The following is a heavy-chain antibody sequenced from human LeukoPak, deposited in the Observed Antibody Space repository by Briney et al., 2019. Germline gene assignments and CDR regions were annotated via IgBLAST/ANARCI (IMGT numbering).Heavy chain of an antibody. CDR3: ARDRSSTSFYYYYGMDV. D-gene: IGHD2-2*01. CDR2: IYHSGST. V-gene: IGHV4-4*02. J-gene: IGHJ6*02. CDR1: GGSISSSNW. Sequence: PSETLSLTCAVSGGSISSSNWWSWVRQPPGEGLEWIGEIYHSGSTNYNPSLKSRVTISVDKSKNQFSLKLSSVTAADTAVYYCARDRSSTSFYYYYGMDVWGQGTTVTVSS.